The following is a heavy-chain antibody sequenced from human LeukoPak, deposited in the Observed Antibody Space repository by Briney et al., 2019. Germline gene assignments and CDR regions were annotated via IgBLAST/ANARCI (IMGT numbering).Heavy chain of an antibody. CDR3: ARISSRGYYYYYGMDV. D-gene: IGHD6-19*01. J-gene: IGHJ6*02. V-gene: IGHV4-34*01. CDR1: GGSFSGYY. Sequence: SETLSLTCAVYGGSFSGYYWSWIRQPPGKGLEWIGEINHSGSTNYNPSLKSRVTISVDTSKNQFSLKLSSVTAADKAVYYCARISSRGYYYYYGMDVWGQGTTVTVSS. CDR2: INHSGST.